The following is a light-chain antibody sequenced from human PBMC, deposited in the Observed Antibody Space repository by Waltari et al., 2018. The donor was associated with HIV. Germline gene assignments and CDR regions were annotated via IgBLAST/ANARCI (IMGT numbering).Light chain of an antibody. CDR2: EVS. V-gene: IGLV2-23*02. CDR3: CSYAGTSTYVA. Sequence: QSALTQPASVSGSPGPSITIPCPGTSRDVGVSTLAPWYQQHPGKAPKLTIYEVSKRPSGVSNRFHGSKSGNTASLTISGLQAEDEADYYCCSYAGTSTYVAFGGGTKLTVL. CDR1: SRDVGVSTL. J-gene: IGLJ2*01.